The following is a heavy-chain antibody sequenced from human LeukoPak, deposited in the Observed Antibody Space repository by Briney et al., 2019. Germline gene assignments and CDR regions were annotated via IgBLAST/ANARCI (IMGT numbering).Heavy chain of an antibody. J-gene: IGHJ6*02. Sequence: GASVKVSCKASGYTFTSYYMHWVRQAPGQGLEWMGIINPSGGSTSYAQKFQGRVTMTRDTSTSTVYMELSSLRSEDTAVYYCARGGESGGYSYGYPRMDVWGQGTTVTVSS. V-gene: IGHV1-46*01. CDR2: INPSGGST. D-gene: IGHD5-18*01. CDR3: ARGGESGGYSYGYPRMDV. CDR1: GYTFTSYY.